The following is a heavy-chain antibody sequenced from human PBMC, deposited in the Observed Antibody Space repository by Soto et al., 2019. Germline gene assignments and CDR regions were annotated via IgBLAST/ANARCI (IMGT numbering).Heavy chain of an antibody. CDR1: GGSFSGYY. V-gene: IGHV4-34*01. CDR3: ARATFLFRGHAFDI. CDR2: INYSGST. J-gene: IGHJ3*02. Sequence: SETLSLTCAVYGGSFSGYYWSWIRQPPGKGLEWIGEINYSGSTNYNPSLKSRVTISVDTSKNQFSLKLSSVTAADTAVYYCARATFLFRGHAFDIWGQGTMVTV. D-gene: IGHD3-10*01.